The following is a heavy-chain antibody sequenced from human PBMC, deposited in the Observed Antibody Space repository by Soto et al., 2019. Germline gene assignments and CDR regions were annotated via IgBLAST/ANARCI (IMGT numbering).Heavy chain of an antibody. J-gene: IGHJ1*01. CDR2: INHSGST. CDR1: GGSFSGYY. CDR3: ARVIHRVTLCHHAEYSQH. D-gene: IGHD2-2*01. V-gene: IGHV4-34*01. Sequence: SETLSLTCAVYGGSFSGYYWSWIRQPPGKGLEWIGEINHSGSTNYNPSLKSRVTISVDTSKNQFSLKLSSVTAADTAVYYCARVIHRVTLCHHAEYSQHWGQGTLVTVSS.